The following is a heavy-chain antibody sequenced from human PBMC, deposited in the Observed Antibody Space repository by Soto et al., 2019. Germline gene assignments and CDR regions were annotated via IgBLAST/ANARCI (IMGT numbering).Heavy chain of an antibody. CDR1: GGSISSGGYY. D-gene: IGHD5-18*01. CDR2: IYYSGST. CDR3: AREVGVGYSYYYGMDV. J-gene: IGHJ6*02. V-gene: IGHV4-31*03. Sequence: SETLSLTCTVSGGSISSGGYYWSWIRQHPGKGLECIGYIYYSGSTYYNPSLKSRVTISVDTSKNQFSLKLSSVTAADTAVYYCAREVGVGYSYYYGMDVWGQGTTVTVSS.